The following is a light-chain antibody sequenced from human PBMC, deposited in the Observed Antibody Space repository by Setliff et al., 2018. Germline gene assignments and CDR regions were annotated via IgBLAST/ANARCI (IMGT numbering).Light chain of an antibody. Sequence: QSALAQPPSVSGAPGQTVTISCTGSSSNIGARYDIHWHQQLPGTAPKLVIYGNNNRPSGVPDRFSGSNSGTSGSLAITGLEAEDEADYYCQSYDSDLRAYVFGTGTKVTVL. CDR3: QSYDSDLRAYV. CDR2: GNN. V-gene: IGLV1-40*01. J-gene: IGLJ1*01. CDR1: SSNIGARYD.